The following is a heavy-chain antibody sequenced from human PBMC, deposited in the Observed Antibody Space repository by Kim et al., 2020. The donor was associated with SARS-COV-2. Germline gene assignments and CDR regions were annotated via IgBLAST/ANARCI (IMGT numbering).Heavy chain of an antibody. V-gene: IGHV4-61*01. CDR3: ARDQVAGHFDI. D-gene: IGHD6-19*01. CDR1: GGSVSSGSYY. Sequence: SETLSLTCTVSGGSVSSGSYYWSWIRQPPGKGLEWIGYIYYSGSTNYNPSLKSRVTISVDTSKNQFSLKLSSVTAADTAVYYCARDQVAGHFDIWGQGTMVTVSS. J-gene: IGHJ3*02. CDR2: IYYSGST.